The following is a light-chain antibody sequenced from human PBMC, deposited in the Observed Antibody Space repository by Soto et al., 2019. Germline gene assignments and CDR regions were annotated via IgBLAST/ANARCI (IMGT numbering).Light chain of an antibody. J-gene: IGLJ1*01. V-gene: IGLV2-11*01. Sequence: QSALTQPRSVSGSPGQSVTISCTGTSSDVGNYNFVSWYQQHPGKAPKLIIYDVTNRPSGVPDRFSGSKSGNMASLTISGLQPDDEADYYCCSYAGSYAHVFGSGTKLTVL. CDR3: CSYAGSYAHV. CDR2: DVT. CDR1: SSDVGNYNF.